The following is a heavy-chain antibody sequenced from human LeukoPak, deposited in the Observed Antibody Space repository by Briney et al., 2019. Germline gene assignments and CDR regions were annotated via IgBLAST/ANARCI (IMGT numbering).Heavy chain of an antibody. CDR1: GFTFSSYG. Sequence: PGGSLRLSCAASGFTFSSYGMHRVRQAPGKGLEWVAFIRYDGSNKYYADSVKGRFTISRDNSKNTLYLQMNSLRAEGTAVYYCAKDLQEWLSLNYFDYWGQGTLVTVSS. J-gene: IGHJ4*02. D-gene: IGHD3-3*01. CDR2: IRYDGSNK. CDR3: AKDLQEWLSLNYFDY. V-gene: IGHV3-30*02.